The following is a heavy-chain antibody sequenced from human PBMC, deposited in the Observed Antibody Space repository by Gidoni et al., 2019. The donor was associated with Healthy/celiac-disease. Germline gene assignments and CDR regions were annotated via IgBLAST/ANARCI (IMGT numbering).Heavy chain of an antibody. Sequence: EVQLVESGGGLVKPGGSLRLSCAASGFTFSNAWMNWVRQAPGKGLEWVGRIKSKTDGGTTDYAAPVKGRFTISRDDSKNTLYLQMNSLKTEDTAVYYCTTDQTVYYDILTGYHYWGQGTLVTVSS. CDR2: IKSKTDGGTT. D-gene: IGHD3-9*01. V-gene: IGHV3-15*07. J-gene: IGHJ4*02. CDR1: GFTFSNAW. CDR3: TTDQTVYYDILTGYHY.